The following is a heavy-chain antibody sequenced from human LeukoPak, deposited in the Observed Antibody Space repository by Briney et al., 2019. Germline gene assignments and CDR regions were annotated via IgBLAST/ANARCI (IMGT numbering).Heavy chain of an antibody. V-gene: IGHV3-74*01. CDR1: GFTFSSYW. CDR2: INSDGIST. J-gene: IGHJ4*02. Sequence: GGSLRLSCAASGFTFSSYWMHWVRQAPGKGLVWVSLINSDGISTSYADFVKGRFTISRDNAKNTLYMQMNRLRAEDTAVYYCARDRVGSDDYWGQGTLVTVSS. D-gene: IGHD3-10*01. CDR3: ARDRVGSDDY.